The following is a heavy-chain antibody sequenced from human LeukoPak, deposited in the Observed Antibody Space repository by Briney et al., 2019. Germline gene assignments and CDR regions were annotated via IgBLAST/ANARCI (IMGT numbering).Heavy chain of an antibody. CDR2: ISVGGGDT. CDR1: GFIFSSYV. V-gene: IGHV3-23*01. CDR3: ANSLGGSSWTFDY. D-gene: IGHD6-13*01. J-gene: IGHJ4*02. Sequence: GGSLRLSCEASGFIFSSYVVGWVRQAPGKGLEWVSSISVGGGDTFTADSVKGRFTITRENSKNTLYLQMMGLRVEDTAIYYCANSLGGSSWTFDYWGQGTLVTVSS.